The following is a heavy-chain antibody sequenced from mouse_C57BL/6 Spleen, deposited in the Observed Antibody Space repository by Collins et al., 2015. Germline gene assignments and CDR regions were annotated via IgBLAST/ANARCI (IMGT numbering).Heavy chain of an antibody. Sequence: QVQLQQSGAELVRPGASVTLSCKASGYTFTDYEMHWVKQTPVHGLEWIGAIDPETGGTAYNQKFKGKAILTADKSSSTAYMELRSLTSEDSAVYYCTRVETVAWFAYWGQGTLVTVSA. J-gene: IGHJ3*01. V-gene: IGHV1-15*01. CDR3: TRVETVAWFAY. CDR2: IDPETGGT. D-gene: IGHD4-1*01. CDR1: GYTFTDYE.